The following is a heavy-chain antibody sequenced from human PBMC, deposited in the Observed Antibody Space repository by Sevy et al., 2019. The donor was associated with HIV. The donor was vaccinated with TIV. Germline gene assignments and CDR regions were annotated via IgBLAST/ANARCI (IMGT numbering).Heavy chain of an antibody. Sequence: VGSLRLSCAASGFNFNNYWMTWVRQAPGKGLEWVANIKRDGSEKYYLASVKGRFTISRDNAKKALYLQMNNLRADDTALYYCARDCNSATCLWGLDVWGQGTTVTVSS. V-gene: IGHV3-7*03. CDR3: ARDCNSATCLWGLDV. CDR2: IKRDGSEK. D-gene: IGHD1-26*01. CDR1: GFNFNNYW. J-gene: IGHJ6*02.